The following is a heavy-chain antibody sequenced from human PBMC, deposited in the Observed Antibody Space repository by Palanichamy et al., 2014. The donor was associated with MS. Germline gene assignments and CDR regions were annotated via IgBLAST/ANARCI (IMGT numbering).Heavy chain of an antibody. CDR1: GFTFSTYA. D-gene: IGHD3-9*01. CDR3: AKDLGYDILTAYYKESYFDY. Sequence: EVQLLESGGGLVQPGGSLRLSCAASGFTFSTYATSWVRQAPGKGLEWVSAISGSGDSTYYADSVKGRFTISRDNSKNTLYLQMNSLRAEDTAVYYCAKDLGYDILTAYYKESYFDYWGQGTPVTVSS. J-gene: IGHJ4*02. V-gene: IGHV3-23*01. CDR2: ISGSGDST.